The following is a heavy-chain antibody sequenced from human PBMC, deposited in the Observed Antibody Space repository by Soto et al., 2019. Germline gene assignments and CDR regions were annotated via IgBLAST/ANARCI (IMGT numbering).Heavy chain of an antibody. CDR1: GGSISSYY. V-gene: IGHV4-59*01. Sequence: QVQLQESGPGLVKPSETLSLTCTVSGGSISSYYWSWIRQPPGKGLEWIGYIYYSGSTNYNPSLKSRVTISVDTSKNQFSLKLSSVTAADTAVYYCARVGAAFEYWGQGTLVTVSS. J-gene: IGHJ4*02. CDR3: ARVGAAFEY. D-gene: IGHD3-16*01. CDR2: IYYSGST.